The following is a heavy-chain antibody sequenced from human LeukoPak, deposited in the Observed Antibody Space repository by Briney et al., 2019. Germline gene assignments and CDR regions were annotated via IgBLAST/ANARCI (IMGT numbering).Heavy chain of an antibody. CDR1: GFTFSSYA. Sequence: PGGSLRLSCAASGFTFSSYAMHWVRQAPGKGLEWVAVISYDGSNKYYADSAKGRFTISRDNSKNTLYLQMNSLRAEDTAVYYCAREPYSSSSGMDYWGQGTLVTVSS. V-gene: IGHV3-30*04. CDR2: ISYDGSNK. D-gene: IGHD6-6*01. J-gene: IGHJ4*02. CDR3: AREPYSSSSGMDY.